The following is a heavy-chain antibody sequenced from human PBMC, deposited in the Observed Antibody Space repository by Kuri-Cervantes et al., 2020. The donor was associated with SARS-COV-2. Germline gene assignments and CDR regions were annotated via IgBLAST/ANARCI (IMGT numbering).Heavy chain of an antibody. CDR3: ARGDGAYSNSSPFDY. V-gene: IGHV4-59*01. D-gene: IGHD6-6*01. CDR2: IYYSGST. CDR1: GGSISSYY. Sequence: SETLSLTCTVSGGSISSYYWNWIRQPPGKGLEWIGYIYYSGSTNYNPSLKSRVTISVDTSKNQFSLKLSSVTAADTAVYYCARGDGAYSNSSPFDYWGQGTLVTVSS. J-gene: IGHJ4*02.